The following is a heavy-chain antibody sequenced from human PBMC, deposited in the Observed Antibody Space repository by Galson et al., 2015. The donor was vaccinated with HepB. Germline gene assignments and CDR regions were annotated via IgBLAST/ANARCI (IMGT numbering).Heavy chain of an antibody. V-gene: IGHV3-66*01. D-gene: IGHD1-1*01. CDR1: GFTFSNSY. CDR3: ANDLAY. J-gene: IGHJ4*02. CDR2: IYSGESS. Sequence: SLRLSCAASGFTFSNSYWVRQAPGKGLEWVSGIYSGESSFYTDSVKGRFTISRDKSKDTLFLQMNSLRVEDTAVYFCANDLAYWGQGILVTVS.